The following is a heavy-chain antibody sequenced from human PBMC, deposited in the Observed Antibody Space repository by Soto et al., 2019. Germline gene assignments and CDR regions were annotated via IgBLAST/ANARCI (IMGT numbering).Heavy chain of an antibody. J-gene: IGHJ2*01. CDR3: PRDPAPIAAVWYFDL. V-gene: IGHV3-23*01. CDR1: GFTFSSYA. Sequence: GGSLRLSCAASGFTFSSYAMRWVRQAPGAGLEWVSAIRCSGSNTYYADSVKGRFTISRDDSKNTLYLQMNSLRAEDTAVYYCPRDPAPIAAVWYFDLWGRGTLVTVSS. D-gene: IGHD6-13*01. CDR2: IRCSGSNT.